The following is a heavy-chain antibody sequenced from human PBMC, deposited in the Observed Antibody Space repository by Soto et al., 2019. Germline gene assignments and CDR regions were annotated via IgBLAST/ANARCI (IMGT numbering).Heavy chain of an antibody. CDR3: HGYGY. D-gene: IGHD5-12*01. V-gene: IGHV3-53*01. J-gene: IGHJ4*02. Sequence: GGSLRLSCAASAFSFSNAWMNWVRQAPGKGLERVSVLYPGYTTFYADSVKGRFTISTDNSKNTLYLQMNSLRAEDTAVYYCHGYGYWGQGTLVTVSS. CDR2: LYPGYTT. CDR1: AFSFSNAW.